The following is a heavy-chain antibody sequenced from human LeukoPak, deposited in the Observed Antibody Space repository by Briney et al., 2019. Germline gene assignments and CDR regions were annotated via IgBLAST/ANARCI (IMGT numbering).Heavy chain of an antibody. CDR1: GEPFSGYY. J-gene: IGHJ5*02. D-gene: IGHD5-18*01. CDR2: INLSGST. CDR3: AREQSGYNYGYNH. V-gene: IGHV4-34*01. Sequence: SETRSVTCADHGEPFSGYYWTWIRQPPGKGLEWIGEINLSGSTNHNPPLTSRVTLSLDTSTNQISLKLSSVTAAETPVYYCAREQSGYNYGYNHWGQGTLVTVSS.